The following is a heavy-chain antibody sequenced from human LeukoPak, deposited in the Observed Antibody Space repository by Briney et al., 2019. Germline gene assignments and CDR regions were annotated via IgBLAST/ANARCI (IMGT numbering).Heavy chain of an antibody. Sequence: PGGSLRLSCAASGFTFSSYSMTWVRQAPGKGLEWISHISNFGDIIHYADSVEGRFTISRDNAKNSLYLQMNSLRAEDTAVYYCAKDATAVVGTVYMDVWGKGTTVTISS. CDR3: AKDATAVVGTVYMDV. V-gene: IGHV3-48*03. CDR1: GFTFSSYS. D-gene: IGHD6-13*01. CDR2: ISNFGDII. J-gene: IGHJ6*03.